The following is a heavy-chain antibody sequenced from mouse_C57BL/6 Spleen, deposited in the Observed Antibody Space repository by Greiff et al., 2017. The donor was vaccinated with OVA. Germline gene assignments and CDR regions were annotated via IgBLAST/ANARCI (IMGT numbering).Heavy chain of an antibody. CDR1: GYAFSSSW. CDR2: IYPGDGDT. CDR3: ARYRPYYYGSNYWYFDV. J-gene: IGHJ1*03. Sequence: QVQLQQSGPELVKPGASVKISCKASGYAFSSSWMNWVKQRPGKGLEWIGRIYPGDGDTNYNGKFKGKATLTADKSSSTAYMQLSSLTSEDSAVYFCARYRPYYYGSNYWYFDVWGTGTTVTVSS. D-gene: IGHD1-1*01. V-gene: IGHV1-82*01.